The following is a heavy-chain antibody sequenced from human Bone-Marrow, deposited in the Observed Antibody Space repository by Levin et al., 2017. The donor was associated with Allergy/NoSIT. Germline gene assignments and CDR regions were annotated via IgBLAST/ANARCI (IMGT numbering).Heavy chain of an antibody. CDR2: IFHTGVT. D-gene: IGHD5-12*01. CDR1: GESITSSY. V-gene: IGHV4-59*01. CDR3: ARHSQRPGAWLLFSDWFDP. Sequence: NASETLSLTCSVSGESITSSYWSWFRQPPGKRPEWIGYIFHTGVTKYNPSLNRRATISADTSENHLSLRLNSVTAADTAVYYCARHSQRPGAWLLFSDWFDPWGQGTLVTVSS. J-gene: IGHJ5*02.